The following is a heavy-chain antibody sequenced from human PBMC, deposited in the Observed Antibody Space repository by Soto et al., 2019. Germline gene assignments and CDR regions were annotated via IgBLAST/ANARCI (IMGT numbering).Heavy chain of an antibody. V-gene: IGHV1-18*04. CDR2: ISAYNGNT. Sequence: GASVKVSCKASGYTFTSYGISWVRQAPGQGLEWMGWISAYNGNTNYAQKLQGRVTMTTDTSTSTAYMELRSLRSDDTAVYYCARDGARYNIVVVVAATPEYYYYGMDVWGQGTTVTV. J-gene: IGHJ6*02. CDR3: ARDGARYNIVVVVAATPEYYYYGMDV. D-gene: IGHD2-15*01. CDR1: GYTFTSYG.